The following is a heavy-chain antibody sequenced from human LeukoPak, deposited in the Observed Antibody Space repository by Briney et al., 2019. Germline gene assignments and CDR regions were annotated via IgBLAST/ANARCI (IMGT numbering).Heavy chain of an antibody. CDR3: ATGINYNSGWYGSFDS. CDR1: GYTFTDYD. V-gene: IGHV1-2*02. D-gene: IGHD6-19*01. J-gene: IGHJ4*02. Sequence: ASVKVSCEASGYTFTDYDIHWVRQAPGQGLEWIGWIYPNTGGTNYPQQFEGRITMTRDTSISTAYMELTRLRFDDTAVYYCATGINYNSGWYGSFDSWGQGSLVTVSS. CDR2: IYPNTGGT.